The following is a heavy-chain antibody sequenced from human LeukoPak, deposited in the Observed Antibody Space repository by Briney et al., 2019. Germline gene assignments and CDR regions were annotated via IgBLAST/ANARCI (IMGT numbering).Heavy chain of an antibody. CDR2: IKYDGSEQ. V-gene: IGHV3-7*03. Sequence: GGSLRLSCTSSGFIFSSHWMNWVRQAPGKGPEWVASIKYDGSEQYYVDSVKGRFSISRDNTKNLLYLQMNSLRVEDTAVYYCAKLHNLNSDYWGQGTLVTVSS. CDR3: AKLHNLNSDY. J-gene: IGHJ4*02. D-gene: IGHD1-14*01. CDR1: GFIFSSHW.